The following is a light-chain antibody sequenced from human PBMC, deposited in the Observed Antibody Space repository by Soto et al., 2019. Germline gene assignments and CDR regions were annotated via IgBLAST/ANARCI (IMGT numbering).Light chain of an antibody. CDR3: QQYNGSPPWT. J-gene: IGKJ1*01. Sequence: EIVMTQSPATLSLSPGDRATLSCRASQSVTNKLAWYQQKPGQAPRLLIDDASTRATGVPARFSGSGSGTEFTLTISNLQSEDFAVYYCQQYNGSPPWTFGQGTKVEIK. CDR2: DAS. V-gene: IGKV3-15*01. CDR1: QSVTNK.